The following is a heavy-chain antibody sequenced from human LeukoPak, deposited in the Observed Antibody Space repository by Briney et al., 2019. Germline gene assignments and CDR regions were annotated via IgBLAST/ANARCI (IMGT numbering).Heavy chain of an antibody. J-gene: IGHJ4*02. CDR2: INSDGTST. Sequence: PGGSLRLSCGASGFTFSTTWMHWVRQAPGKELVCVSRINSDGTSTVYADSVKGRFTISRDNAKNTVYLQMSGLGVDDTAVYYCARDNYYSIDYWGQGTLVTVSS. CDR1: GFTFSTTW. D-gene: IGHD1-26*01. CDR3: ARDNYYSIDY. V-gene: IGHV3-74*01.